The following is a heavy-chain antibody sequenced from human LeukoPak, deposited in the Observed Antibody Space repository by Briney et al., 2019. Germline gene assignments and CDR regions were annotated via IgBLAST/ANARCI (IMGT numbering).Heavy chain of an antibody. CDR2: IYYNGST. CDR1: GDSINDYY. CDR3: ARHAGFGSGYYHDAFDI. Sequence: PSETLSLTCTVSGDSINDYYWSWIRQPPGNRLEWIGWIYYNGSTMYSPSLESRVTISLDTSRTQFSLDLNSVTAADTAVYYCARHAGFGSGYYHDAFDIWGQGSMVIVSS. D-gene: IGHD3-22*01. J-gene: IGHJ3*02. V-gene: IGHV4-59*08.